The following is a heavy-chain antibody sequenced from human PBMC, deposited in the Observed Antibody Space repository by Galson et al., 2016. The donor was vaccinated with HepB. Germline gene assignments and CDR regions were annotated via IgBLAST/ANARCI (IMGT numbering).Heavy chain of an antibody. CDR2: TYRGSN. V-gene: IGHV6-1*01. CDR1: GDSVSNNHVA. CDR3: ARGAYSSFHI. Sequence: CAISGDSVSNNHVAWNWIRQSPSRGLEWLGRTYRGSNQYAASMRGRIATNSDTSTNQFSLQLSSVTPEDTGLYYCARGAYSSFHIWGQGTMVTVSS. J-gene: IGHJ3*02. D-gene: IGHD2-15*01.